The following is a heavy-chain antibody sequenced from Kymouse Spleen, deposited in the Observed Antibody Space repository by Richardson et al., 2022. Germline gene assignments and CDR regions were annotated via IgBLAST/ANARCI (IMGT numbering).Heavy chain of an antibody. CDR2: INHSGST. V-gene: IGHV4-34*01. J-gene: IGHJ5*02. D-gene: IGHD3-9*01. Sequence: QVQLQQWGAGLLKPSETLSLTCAVYGGSFSGYYWSWIRQPPGKGLEWIGEINHSGSTNYNPSLKSRVTISVDTSKNQFSLKLSSVTAADTAVYYCARKRYFDWSNWFDPWGQGTLVTVSS. CDR3: ARKRYFDWSNWFDP. CDR1: GGSFSGYY.